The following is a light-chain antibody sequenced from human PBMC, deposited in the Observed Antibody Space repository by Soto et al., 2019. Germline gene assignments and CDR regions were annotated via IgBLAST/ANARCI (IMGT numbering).Light chain of an antibody. J-gene: IGLJ2*01. Sequence: QSALTQPPSASGSPGQSVTISCTGTSSDIGDSNRVSWYQQHPGKAPELMIYEVTKRPLGVPDRFSGSKSGDTASLTVSGLQAEDEADYYCSSHAVNYNVVFXGGTKVTVL. V-gene: IGLV2-8*01. CDR3: SSHAVNYNVV. CDR1: SSDIGDSNR. CDR2: EVT.